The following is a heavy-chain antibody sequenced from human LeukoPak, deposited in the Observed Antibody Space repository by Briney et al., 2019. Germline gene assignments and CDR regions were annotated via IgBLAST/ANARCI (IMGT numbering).Heavy chain of an antibody. D-gene: IGHD6-19*01. CDR1: GGSIISSSYY. J-gene: IGHJ4*02. V-gene: IGHV4-39*07. Sequence: SETLSLTCTVSGGSIISSSYYWGWIRQPPGKGLEWIGSIFYSGSTYDNPSLKSRVTISGDTSKNQFSLRLSSMTAADTAVYYCARGAGWYEYWGQGTLVTVSS. CDR2: IFYSGST. CDR3: ARGAGWYEY.